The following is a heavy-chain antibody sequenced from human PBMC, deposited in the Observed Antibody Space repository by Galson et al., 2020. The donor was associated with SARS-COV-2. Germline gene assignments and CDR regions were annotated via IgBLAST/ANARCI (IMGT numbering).Heavy chain of an antibody. Sequence: SGPTLVKPTQTLTLTCTFSGFSLTTSGMRVSWIRQPPGKAPEWLARIDWDDNKFYRTSLKTRLTISKDTSRHQVVLTMTNMDPVDTATYYCEVVDFWSGHWVNYWGQGILVTVSS. D-gene: IGHD3-3*01. CDR3: EVVDFWSGHWVNY. V-gene: IGHV2-70*04. J-gene: IGHJ4*02. CDR1: GFSLTTSGMR. CDR2: IDWDDNK.